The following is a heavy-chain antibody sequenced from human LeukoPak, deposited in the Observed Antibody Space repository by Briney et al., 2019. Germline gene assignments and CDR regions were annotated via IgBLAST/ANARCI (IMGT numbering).Heavy chain of an antibody. J-gene: IGHJ6*03. D-gene: IGHD2-2*02. V-gene: IGHV1-18*01. CDR1: GYTFTSYG. CDR3: ARDEWPYCSSTSCYKEGNYYYYYYMDV. CDR2: ISAYNGST. Sequence: GASVKVSCKASGYTFTSYGISWVRQAPGQGLEWMGWISAYNGSTNYAQKLQGRVTMTTDTSTSTAYMELRSLRSDDTAVYYCARDEWPYCSSTSCYKEGNYYYYYYMDVWGKGTTVTVSS.